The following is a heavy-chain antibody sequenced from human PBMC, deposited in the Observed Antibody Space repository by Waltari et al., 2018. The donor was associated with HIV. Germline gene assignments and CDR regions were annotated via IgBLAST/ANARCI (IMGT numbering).Heavy chain of an antibody. CDR1: GYSFTTYW. CDR3: ARRSGIAAANGYYGMDV. V-gene: IGHV5-51*03. D-gene: IGHD6-25*01. Sequence: EVRLVQSGAEVKKPGESLKISCKVSGYSFTTYWIGWVRHMPGKGLEWMGIIYPGDSHTRYRPSFQGPVTISADQSISTAYLQWSSLKASDTAIYYCARRSGIAAANGYYGMDVWGQGTTVTVSS. J-gene: IGHJ6*02. CDR2: IYPGDSHT.